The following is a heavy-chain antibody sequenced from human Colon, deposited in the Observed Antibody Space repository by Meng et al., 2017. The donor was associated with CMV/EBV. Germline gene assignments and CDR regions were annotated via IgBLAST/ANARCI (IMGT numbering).Heavy chain of an antibody. D-gene: IGHD3-22*01. V-gene: IGHV3-21*01. J-gene: IGHJ3*01. CDR3: TKGYSGLAIYAFDV. CDR1: GFTFSSYS. Sequence: GESLKISCAASGFTFSSYSMNWVRQAPGKGLEWVSSISSSSSYIYYADSVKGRFTISRDNAKNSLYLQMNSLRAEDTAVYYCTKGYSGLAIYAFDVWGQGTRVPSPQ. CDR2: ISSSSSYI.